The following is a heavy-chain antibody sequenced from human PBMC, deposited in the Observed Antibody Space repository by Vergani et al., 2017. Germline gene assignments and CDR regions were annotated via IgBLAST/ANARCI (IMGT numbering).Heavy chain of an antibody. CDR3: ARASHCINCYSEGPNDPGYYYMDV. Sequence: QVQLVQSGAEVKKPGASVKVSCKASGYTLTGYYMHWVRQAPGQGLEWMGWINPNSGGTNYAQKFQGRVTMTRDTSISTAYMELSRLRSDDTAVYYCARASHCINCYSEGPNDPGYYYMDVWGKGTTVTVSS. CDR1: GYTLTGYY. V-gene: IGHV1-2*02. D-gene: IGHD2-21*01. J-gene: IGHJ6*03. CDR2: INPNSGGT.